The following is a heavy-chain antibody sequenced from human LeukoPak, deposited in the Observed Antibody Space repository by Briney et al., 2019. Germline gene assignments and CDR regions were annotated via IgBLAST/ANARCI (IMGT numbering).Heavy chain of an antibody. CDR3: ARVPIRSYDPFDY. CDR1: GGSISSGDYY. Sequence: PSQTLSLTCTVSGGSISSGDYYWSWIRQPPGKGLEWIGYIYYSGSTYYNPSLKSRVTISVDTSKNQFSLKLSSVTAADTAVYYCARVPIRSYDPFDYWGQGTLVTVSS. CDR2: IYYSGST. J-gene: IGHJ4*02. V-gene: IGHV4-30-4*08. D-gene: IGHD1-26*01.